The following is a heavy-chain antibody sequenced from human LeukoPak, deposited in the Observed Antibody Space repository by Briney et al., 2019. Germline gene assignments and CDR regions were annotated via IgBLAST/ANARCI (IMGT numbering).Heavy chain of an antibody. CDR2: ISGSGGST. Sequence: PGGSLRLSCAASGXTXXSYAMXXXXXAPGKGLEWVSAISGSGGSTYYADSVKGRFTISRDNSKNTLYLQMNSLRAEDTAVYYCAKAGGSYHYYYGMDVWGQGTTVTVSS. D-gene: IGHD1-26*01. J-gene: IGHJ6*02. CDR1: GXTXXSYA. V-gene: IGHV3-23*01. CDR3: AKAGGSYHYYYGMDV.